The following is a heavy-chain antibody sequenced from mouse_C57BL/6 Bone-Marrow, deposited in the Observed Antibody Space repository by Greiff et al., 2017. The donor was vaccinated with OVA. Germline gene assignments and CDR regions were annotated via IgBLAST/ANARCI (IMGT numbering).Heavy chain of an antibody. J-gene: IGHJ2*01. CDR3: AQLGPSDD. V-gene: IGHV1-64*01. CDR1: GYTFTSYW. CDR2: IHPNSGST. D-gene: IGHD4-1*02. Sequence: QVQLKQPGAELVKPGASVKLSCKASGYTFTSYWMHWVKQRPGQGLEWIGMIHPNSGSTNDNEKFKSKATMTVDKSSSKAYMQLSSLTSADSAFYYCAQLGPSDDGGQGTTLTVSS.